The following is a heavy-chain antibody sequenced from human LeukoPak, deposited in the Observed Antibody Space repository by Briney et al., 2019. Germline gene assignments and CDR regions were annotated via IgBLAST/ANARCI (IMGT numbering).Heavy chain of an antibody. CDR3: ARYYSGYDRTLDY. D-gene: IGHD5-12*01. J-gene: IGHJ4*02. CDR1: GDTFRSYA. V-gene: IGHV1-69*13. CDR2: IIPIFGTA. Sequence: SVKDSCKASGDTFRSYAISWVRQAPGQGLEWMGGIIPIFGTANYAQKFHGRVTITADESTSTAYVELSSLRSEDTAVYYCARYYSGYDRTLDYWGQGTLVTVSS.